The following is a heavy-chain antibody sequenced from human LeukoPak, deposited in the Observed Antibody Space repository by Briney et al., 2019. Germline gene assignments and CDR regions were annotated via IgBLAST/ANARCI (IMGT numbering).Heavy chain of an antibody. D-gene: IGHD3-3*01. Sequence: GGSLRLSCAASGFTFSSYGMHWVRQAPGKGLEGVAVIWYDGSNKYYADSVKGRFTISRDNSKNTLYLQMNSLRAEDTAVYYCAKDLATIFGVVTHFDYWGQGTLVTVSS. CDR2: IWYDGSNK. V-gene: IGHV3-33*06. CDR1: GFTFSSYG. CDR3: AKDLATIFGVVTHFDY. J-gene: IGHJ4*02.